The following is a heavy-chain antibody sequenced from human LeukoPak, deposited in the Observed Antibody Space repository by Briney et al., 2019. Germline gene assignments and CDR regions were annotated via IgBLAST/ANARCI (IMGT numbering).Heavy chain of an antibody. CDR2: IYHSGST. Sequence: SETLSLTCTVSGYSISSGYYWGWIRQPPGKGLAWIGSIYHSGSTYYNPSLKSRVTISVDTSKNQFSLKLSSVTAADTAVYYCARVWSVVAHEFDYWGQGTLVTVSS. CDR1: GYSISSGYY. CDR3: ARVWSVVAHEFDY. J-gene: IGHJ4*02. V-gene: IGHV4-38-2*02. D-gene: IGHD2-15*01.